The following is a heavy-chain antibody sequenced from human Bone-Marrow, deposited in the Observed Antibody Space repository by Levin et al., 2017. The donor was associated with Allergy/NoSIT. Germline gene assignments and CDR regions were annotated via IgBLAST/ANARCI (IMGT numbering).Heavy chain of an antibody. CDR1: GDSISNNY. Sequence: SETLSLTCIVSGDSISNNYWNWIRQAPGKGLEWIGYVYHTGTTRYNPSLQSRVTMSVDTSKNQFSLNLTSVTAADTAVHYCSRDLKVANKPLNYFYGFDLWGQGTTVTVSS. CDR3: SRDLKVANKPLNYFYGFDL. D-gene: IGHD1/OR15-1a*01. CDR2: VYHTGTT. J-gene: IGHJ6*02. V-gene: IGHV4-59*01.